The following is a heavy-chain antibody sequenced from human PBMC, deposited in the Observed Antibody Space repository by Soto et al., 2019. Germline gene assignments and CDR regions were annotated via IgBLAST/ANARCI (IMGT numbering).Heavy chain of an antibody. CDR2: IYYSGST. J-gene: IGHJ6*02. V-gene: IGHV4-59*01. Sequence: SETLSLTCTLSGGSISSYYWSWIRQPPGKGLEWIGYIYYSGSTNYNPSLKSRVTISVDTSKNQFSLKLSSVTAADTTVYYCARRVKGSGSYYRDYYYYGMDVWGQGTTVTVSS. CDR1: GGSISSYY. CDR3: ARRVKGSGSYYRDYYYYGMDV. D-gene: IGHD3-10*01.